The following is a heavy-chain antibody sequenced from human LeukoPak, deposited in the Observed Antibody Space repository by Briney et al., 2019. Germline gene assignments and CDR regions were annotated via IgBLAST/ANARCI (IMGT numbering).Heavy chain of an antibody. CDR3: ARGGYYYDSSAKCDY. CDR1: GYTFTKYG. D-gene: IGHD3-22*01. CDR2: ISAYIGNT. V-gene: IGHV1-18*01. Sequence: ASVRVSCKASGYTFTKYGITWVRQAPGQGLEWMGWISAYIGNTKYAQKLQGRVTMTTDTSTSTASMELRSLSSDDTAVYYCARGGYYYDSSAKCDYWGQGTLVTVSS. J-gene: IGHJ4*02.